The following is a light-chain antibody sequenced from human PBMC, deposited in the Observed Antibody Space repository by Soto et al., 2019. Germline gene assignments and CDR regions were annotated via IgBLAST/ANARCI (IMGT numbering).Light chain of an antibody. CDR2: DVS. CDR3: SSYTSSSTLL. V-gene: IGLV2-14*01. J-gene: IGLJ2*01. CDR1: SSDVGGYNY. Sequence: QPVLTQPASVSGSPGQSITISCPGTSSDVGGYNYVSWYQQHPGKAPKLMIYDVSNRPSGVSNRFSGSKSGNTASLTISGLQAEDEADYYCSSYTSSSTLLFGGGTQLTVL.